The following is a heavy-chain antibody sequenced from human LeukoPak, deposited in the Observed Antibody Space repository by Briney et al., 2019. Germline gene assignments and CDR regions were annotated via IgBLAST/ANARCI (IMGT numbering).Heavy chain of an antibody. CDR3: AGVRVTTTLIDY. D-gene: IGHD4-17*01. CDR1: GFTVSSNY. V-gene: IGHV3-53*01. CDR2: IYSGGST. J-gene: IGHJ4*02. Sequence: GGSLRLSCAASGFTVSSNYMSWVRQAPGKGLEWVSVIYSGGSTYYADSVKGRFTISRDNSKNTLYLQMNSLRAEDSAVYYCAGVRVTTTLIDYWGQGTLVTVSS.